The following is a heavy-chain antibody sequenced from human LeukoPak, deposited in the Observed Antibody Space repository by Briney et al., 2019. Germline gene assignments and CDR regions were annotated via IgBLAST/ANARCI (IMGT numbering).Heavy chain of an antibody. CDR2: ISYDGSNK. D-gene: IGHD6-6*01. CDR1: GFTFSDYS. J-gene: IGHJ6*02. CDR3: ARGYSSSYYRIFDYYYGMDV. V-gene: IGHV3-30-3*01. Sequence: PGGSLRLSCAASGFTFSDYSMTWIRQAPGKGLEWVAVISYDGSNKYYADSVKGRFTISRDNSKNTLYLQMNSLRAEDTAVYYCARGYSSSYYRIFDYYYGMDVWGQGTTVTVSS.